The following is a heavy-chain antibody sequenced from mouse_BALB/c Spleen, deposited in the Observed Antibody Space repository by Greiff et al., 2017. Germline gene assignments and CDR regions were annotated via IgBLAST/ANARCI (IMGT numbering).Heavy chain of an antibody. V-gene: IGHV5-17*02. D-gene: IGHD1-1*01. J-gene: IGHJ4*01. CDR3: AREGSSYDYYAMDY. CDR1: GFTFSSFG. CDR2: ISSGSSTI. Sequence: EVHLVESGGGLVQPGGSRKLSCAASGFTFSSFGMHWVRQAPEKGLEWVAYISSGSSTIYYADTVKGRFTISRDNPKNTLFLQMTSLRSEDTAMYYCAREGSSYDYYAMDYWGQGTSVTVSS.